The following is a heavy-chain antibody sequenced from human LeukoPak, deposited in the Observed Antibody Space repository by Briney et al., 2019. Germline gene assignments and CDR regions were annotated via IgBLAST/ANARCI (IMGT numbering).Heavy chain of an antibody. J-gene: IGHJ2*01. V-gene: IGHV1-18*01. CDR1: GYTFTSYG. CDR2: ISAYNGNT. Sequence: ASVKVSCKASGYTFTSYGISWVRQAPGQGLEWMGWISAYNGNTNYAQKLQGRVTMTTDTSTSTAYMELRSLRSDDTAVYYCARVFPRWYGSGSYYRMWYFDLWGRGTPVTVSS. D-gene: IGHD3-10*01. CDR3: ARVFPRWYGSGSYYRMWYFDL.